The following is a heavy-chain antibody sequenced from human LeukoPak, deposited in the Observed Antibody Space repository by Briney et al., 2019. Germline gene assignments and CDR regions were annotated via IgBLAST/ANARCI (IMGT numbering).Heavy chain of an antibody. J-gene: IGHJ4*02. D-gene: IGHD3-22*01. CDR3: ARDISYYDSSGPLDY. CDR2: INTGGSNT. Sequence: PGGSLRLSCAASGFTFSSYWIHWVRQAPGKGLVWVSRINTGGSNTYYADSVKGRFTISRDNSKNTLYLQMNSLRAEDTAVYYCARDISYYDSSGPLDYWGQGTLVTVSS. V-gene: IGHV3-74*01. CDR1: GFTFSSYW.